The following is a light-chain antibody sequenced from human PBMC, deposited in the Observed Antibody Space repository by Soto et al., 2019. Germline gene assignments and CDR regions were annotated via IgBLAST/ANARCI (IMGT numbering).Light chain of an antibody. V-gene: IGKV3-20*01. Sequence: EIVMTQSPATLSVSPGERATLSCRASQSVSSNLAWYQQKPGQAPKVLIYRASSRATGIPDRFSGSGSGTDFTLTISRLEPEDFAVYYCQQYGSSPLTFGGGTKVDIK. CDR3: QQYGSSPLT. J-gene: IGKJ4*01. CDR1: QSVSSN. CDR2: RAS.